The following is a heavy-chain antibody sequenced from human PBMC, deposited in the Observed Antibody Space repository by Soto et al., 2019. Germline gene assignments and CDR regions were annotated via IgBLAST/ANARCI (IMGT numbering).Heavy chain of an antibody. V-gene: IGHV6-1*01. CDR2: TYYRSKWYN. J-gene: IGHJ6*02. D-gene: IGHD2-2*01. CDR1: GDSVSSNSAA. Sequence: SQTLSLTCAISGDSVSSNSAAWNWIRQSPSRGLEWLGRTYYRSKWYNDYAVSVKSRITINPDTSKNQFSLQLNSVTPEDTAVYYCARGWLSGYCSSTSCYHSDYYYYYGMDVWGQGTTVTVFS. CDR3: ARGWLSGYCSSTSCYHSDYYYYYGMDV.